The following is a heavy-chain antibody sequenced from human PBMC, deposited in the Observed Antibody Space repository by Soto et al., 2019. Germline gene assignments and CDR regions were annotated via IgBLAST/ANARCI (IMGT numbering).Heavy chain of an antibody. CDR3: ACNIAAAGTPDAFDI. V-gene: IGHV5-51*01. D-gene: IGHD6-13*01. CDR1: GYRFTIYC. CDR2: IYPGDSDT. J-gene: IGHJ3*02. Sequence: GESLKISCDSSGYRFTIYCIGWVLQMPGKGLEWMWIIYPGDSDTRYSPSFQGQVTIAADKSISTAYLQWSSLKASDTAMYYCACNIAAAGTPDAFDIWGQGTMVTVSS.